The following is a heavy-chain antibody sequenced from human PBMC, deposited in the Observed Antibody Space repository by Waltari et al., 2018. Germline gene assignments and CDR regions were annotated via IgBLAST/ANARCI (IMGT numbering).Heavy chain of an antibody. J-gene: IGHJ6*02. CDR3: AANLHRGLNYYYYYGMDV. CDR1: GGTFSSYT. V-gene: IGHV1-69*02. CDR2: IIPILGIA. Sequence: QVQLVQSGAEVKKPGSSVKVSCKASGGTFSSYTISWVRQAHAHGLGWMGRIIPILGIANYAQKFQGRVTITADKSTSTAYMELSSLRSEDTAVYYCAANLHRGLNYYYYYGMDVWGQGTTVTVSS. D-gene: IGHD2-21*01.